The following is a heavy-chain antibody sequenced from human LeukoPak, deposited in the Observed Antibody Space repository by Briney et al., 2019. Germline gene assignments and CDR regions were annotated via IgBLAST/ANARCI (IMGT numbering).Heavy chain of an antibody. CDR1: GGSFSGYY. V-gene: IGHV4-34*01. CDR3: ASARPAGQLVPYYFDY. Sequence: SETLSLTCAVYGGSFSGYYRSWIRQPPGKGLEWIGEINHSGSTNYNPSLKSRVTISVDTSKNQFSLKLSSVTAADTAVYYCASARPAGQLVPYYFDYWGQGTLVTVSS. D-gene: IGHD6-13*01. J-gene: IGHJ4*02. CDR2: INHSGST.